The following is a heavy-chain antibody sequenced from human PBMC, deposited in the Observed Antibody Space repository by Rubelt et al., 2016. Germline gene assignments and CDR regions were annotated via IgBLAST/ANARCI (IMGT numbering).Heavy chain of an antibody. J-gene: IGHJ4*02. CDR3: ARGRSSIVGATNGFDY. V-gene: IGHV4-34*01. D-gene: IGHD1-26*01. Sequence: RVTISVDTSKNQFSLKLSSVTAADTAVYYCARGRSSIVGATNGFDYWGQGTLVTVSS.